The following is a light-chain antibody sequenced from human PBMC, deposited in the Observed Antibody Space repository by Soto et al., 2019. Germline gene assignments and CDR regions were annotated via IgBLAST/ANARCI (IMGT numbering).Light chain of an antibody. J-gene: IGKJ2*01. CDR3: QQYNKWPT. CDR2: AVS. CDR1: QSVSSD. Sequence: EIVMSQSPATLSVSSGERATLSCRASQSVSSDIAWYQQKPGQAPRLLIHAVSTRATGIPARFSGSGSGTEFTLTISSLQSQDFAVYYCQQYNKWPTSGQGTKVDIK. V-gene: IGKV3-15*01.